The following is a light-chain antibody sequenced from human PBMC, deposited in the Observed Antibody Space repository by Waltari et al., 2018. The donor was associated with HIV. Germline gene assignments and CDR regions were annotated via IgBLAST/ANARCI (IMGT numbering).Light chain of an antibody. CDR2: DVN. J-gene: IGLJ1*01. V-gene: IGLV2-14*03. CDR1: RSDVGDYNF. Sequence: QSALTQPASVSGSPGQSSTISCTGARSDVGDYNFVAWYQQHPDNAPKLIIYDVNDRPSGVSIRFAGSKSGNTASLTISGLQAEDEADYYCCSYSLTHTLVFGSGTKVTVL. CDR3: CSYSLTHTLV.